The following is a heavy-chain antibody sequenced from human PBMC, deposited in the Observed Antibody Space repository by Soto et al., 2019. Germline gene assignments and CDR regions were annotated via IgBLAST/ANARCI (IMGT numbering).Heavy chain of an antibody. V-gene: IGHV1-3*01. D-gene: IGHD3-10*01. CDR3: ARDWYYHGSGSYEVFDY. CDR1: GYGFTSYA. J-gene: IGHJ4*02. Sequence: GASVKVCCEASGYGFTSYARHWVRQAPGQRLEWMGWINAGNGNTKYSQKFQGRVTITRDTSASTAYMELSSLRSEDTAVYYCARDWYYHGSGSYEVFDYWGQGTLVTVSS. CDR2: INAGNGNT.